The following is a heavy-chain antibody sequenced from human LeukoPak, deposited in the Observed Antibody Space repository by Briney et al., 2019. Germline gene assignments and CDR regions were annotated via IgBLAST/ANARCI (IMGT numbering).Heavy chain of an antibody. CDR2: IYPGDSDT. CDR3: AMPTMVRGVRGAFDI. V-gene: IGHV5-51*03. D-gene: IGHD3-10*01. Sequence: GESLKISCNGSGYSFTSYWIGWVRQMPGKGLEWMGIIYPGDSDTRYSPSFQGQVTISADKSISTAYLQWSSLKASDTAMYYCAMPTMVRGVRGAFDIWGQGTMVTVSS. J-gene: IGHJ3*02. CDR1: GYSFTSYW.